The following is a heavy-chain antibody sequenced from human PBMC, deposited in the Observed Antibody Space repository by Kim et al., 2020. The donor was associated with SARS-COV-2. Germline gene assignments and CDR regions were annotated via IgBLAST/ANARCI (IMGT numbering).Heavy chain of an antibody. J-gene: IGHJ4*02. CDR2: ISSGGDTT. CDR1: GFTFSSYV. CDR3: AKKYLALAGSDPFDS. D-gene: IGHD6-19*01. Sequence: GGSLRLSCAASGFTFSSYVMSWVRQAPGKGLERVSGISSGGDTTYYADSVKGRFTVSRDNSKNTVYLQMNNLRVEDTAVYYCAKKYLALAGSDPFDSWGQGTLVTVSS. V-gene: IGHV3-23*01.